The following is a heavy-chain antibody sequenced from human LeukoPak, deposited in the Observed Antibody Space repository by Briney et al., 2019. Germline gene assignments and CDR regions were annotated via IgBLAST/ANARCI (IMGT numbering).Heavy chain of an antibody. Sequence: ASVKVSCMPSGGSFSSYAISWVRPAPGQGLEWVGGIFPILRTANYAQNFLGRVTITTDESTSTAYMERSSRGSEDTAVFYSPQLRQDSGRYLVDYWGQGTLVTVSS. D-gene: IGHD1-26*01. V-gene: IGHV1-69*05. CDR2: IFPILRTA. CDR1: GGSFSSYA. J-gene: IGHJ4*02. CDR3: PQLRQDSGRYLVDY.